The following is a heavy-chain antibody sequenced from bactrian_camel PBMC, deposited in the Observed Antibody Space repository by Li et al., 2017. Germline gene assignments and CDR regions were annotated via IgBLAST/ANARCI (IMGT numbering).Heavy chain of an antibody. V-gene: IGHV3S54*01. J-gene: IGHJ4*01. Sequence: VQLVESGGGSVQAGGSLRLSCTASGDTDPVPYMGWIRRTPGKKREGVAAIYTGDGTAYYGDSWKGRFIISQDAAKNTVHLQMNSLEPEDTGMYFCAAEVSFRIWFDAEYPYDEWGQGTQVTVS. CDR1: GDTDPVPY. D-gene: IGHD1*01. CDR2: IYTGDGTA. CDR3: AAEVSFRIWFDAEYPYDE.